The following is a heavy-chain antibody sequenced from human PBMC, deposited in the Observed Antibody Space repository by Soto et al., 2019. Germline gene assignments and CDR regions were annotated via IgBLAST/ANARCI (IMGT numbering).Heavy chain of an antibody. CDR2: INPGNGNT. CDR1: GYTFSNFA. D-gene: IGHD3-10*01. Sequence: QVQLVQSGAEVKKPGASVKVSCKASGYTFSNFAMHWVRQAPGQRLEWMGWINPGNGNTKYSQTFQGRVTITRDTSASTAYMELSSLRPEDTAVYYCARAVARGVKTIYYYYGMDVWGQGTTVTVSS. V-gene: IGHV1-3*01. J-gene: IGHJ6*02. CDR3: ARAVARGVKTIYYYYGMDV.